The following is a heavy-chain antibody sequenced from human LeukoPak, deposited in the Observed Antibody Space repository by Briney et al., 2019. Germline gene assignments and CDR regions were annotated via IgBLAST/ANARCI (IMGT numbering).Heavy chain of an antibody. CDR1: GCSIRGTSYY. CDR3: AFWSKYYSGSGEYN. D-gene: IGHD3-10*01. V-gene: IGHV4-39*07. CDR2: LYYSGTT. J-gene: IGHJ4*02. Sequence: SETLSLTCIVSGCSIRGTSYYLGWIRQPPGEGLEWIGGLYYSGTTYYNPPVEGRVSISLDTSKNQFSLKLTSVTVADTAIYYGAFWSKYYSGSGEYNWGQGTAVPVSS.